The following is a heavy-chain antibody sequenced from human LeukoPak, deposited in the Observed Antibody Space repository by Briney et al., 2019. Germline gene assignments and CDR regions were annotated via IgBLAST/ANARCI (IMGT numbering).Heavy chain of an antibody. CDR2: IYYSGST. V-gene: IGHV4-61*01. J-gene: IGHJ4*02. CDR1: GGSISSSSYY. Sequence: SETLSLTCTVSGGSISSSSYYWSWIRQPPGKGLEWIGYIYYSGSTNYNPSLKSRVTISVDTSKNQFSLKLSSVTAADTAVYYCARELYYYDSSGYFDYWGQGTLVTVSS. CDR3: ARELYYYDSSGYFDY. D-gene: IGHD3-22*01.